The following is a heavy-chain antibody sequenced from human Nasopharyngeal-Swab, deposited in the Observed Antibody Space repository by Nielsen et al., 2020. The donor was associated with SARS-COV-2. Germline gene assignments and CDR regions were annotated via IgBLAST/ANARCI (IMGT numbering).Heavy chain of an antibody. CDR3: ARRAYCSGGSCYSPYYYYMDV. Sequence: GASLQISCKGSGYSFTSYWISWVRQMPGKGLEWIGRIDPSDSYTNYSPSFQGHVTISADKSISTAYLQWSSLKASDTAMYYCARRAYCSGGSCYSPYYYYMDVWGKGTTVTVSS. V-gene: IGHV5-10-1*01. CDR2: IDPSDSYT. CDR1: GYSFTSYW. D-gene: IGHD2-15*01. J-gene: IGHJ6*03.